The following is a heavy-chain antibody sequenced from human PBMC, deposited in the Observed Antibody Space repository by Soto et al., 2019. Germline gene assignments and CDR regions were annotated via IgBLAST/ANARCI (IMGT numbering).Heavy chain of an antibody. CDR2: ISYDGSNK. J-gene: IGHJ6*02. V-gene: IGHV3-30*18. D-gene: IGHD6-13*01. Sequence: HPGGSLRLSCAASGFTFSSYGMHWVRQAPGKGLEWVAVISYDGSNKYYADSVKGRFTISRDNSKNTLYLQMNSLRAEDTAVYYYAKDRQDQYSSSWRKYYYGMYVWGQGTRVTVA. CDR1: GFTFSSYG. CDR3: AKDRQDQYSSSWRKYYYGMYV.